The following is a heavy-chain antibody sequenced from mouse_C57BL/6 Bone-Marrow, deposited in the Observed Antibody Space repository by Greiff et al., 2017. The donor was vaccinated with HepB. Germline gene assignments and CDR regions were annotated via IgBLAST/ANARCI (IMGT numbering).Heavy chain of an antibody. V-gene: IGHV6-6*01. CDR3: TRLLREGYAMDY. J-gene: IGHJ4*01. CDR2: IRNKANNHAT. Sequence: EVKLQESGGGLVQPGGSMKLSCAASGFTFSDAWMDWVRQSPEKGLEWVAEIRNKANNHATYYAESVKGRFTISRDDSKSSVYLQMNSLRAEDTGIYYCTRLLREGYAMDYWGQGTSVTVSS. CDR1: GFTFSDAW.